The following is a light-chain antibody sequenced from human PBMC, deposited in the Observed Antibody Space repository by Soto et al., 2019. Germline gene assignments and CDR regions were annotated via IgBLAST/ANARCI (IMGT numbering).Light chain of an antibody. CDR2: DVS. CDR1: SSVVGGYNY. J-gene: IGLJ1*01. Sequence: QSALTQPRSVSGSPGQSVTISCTGTSSVVGGYNYVSWYQQHPGKAPKLMIYDVSKRLSGVPDRFSGSKSGNTASLTISGLQAEDEADYYCCSYAGSSFYVFGTGTKVTVL. CDR3: CSYAGSSFYV. V-gene: IGLV2-11*01.